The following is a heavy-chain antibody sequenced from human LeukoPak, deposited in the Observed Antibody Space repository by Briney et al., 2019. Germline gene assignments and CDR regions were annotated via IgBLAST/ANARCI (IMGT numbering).Heavy chain of an antibody. Sequence: PGGSLRLSCAASGFTFSSYGMHWVRQAPGKGLEWVAVISYDGSNKYYADSVKGRFTISRDNSKNTLYLQMNSLRAEDTAVYYCARSLGRLPEPTFDYWGQGTLVTVSS. CDR2: ISYDGSNK. CDR3: ARSLGRLPEPTFDY. CDR1: GFTFSSYG. V-gene: IGHV3-30*03. D-gene: IGHD5/OR15-5a*01. J-gene: IGHJ4*02.